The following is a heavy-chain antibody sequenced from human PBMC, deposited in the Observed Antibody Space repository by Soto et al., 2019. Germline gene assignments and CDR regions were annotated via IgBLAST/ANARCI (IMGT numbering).Heavy chain of an antibody. J-gene: IGHJ6*02. CDR1: VESASSNSAA. CDR2: TYYTSKWYN. CDR3: ARGLELPNYYYCMDV. Sequence: PTRTLSLTSAISVESASSNSAAWNWIRQSPARGLEWPGRTYYTSKWYNDYAVSVKSRITINPDTSKSQFSLQLNSVTPEDTAVYYCARGLELPNYYYCMDVWGRGTTGTVSS. D-gene: IGHD1-7*01. V-gene: IGHV6-1*01.